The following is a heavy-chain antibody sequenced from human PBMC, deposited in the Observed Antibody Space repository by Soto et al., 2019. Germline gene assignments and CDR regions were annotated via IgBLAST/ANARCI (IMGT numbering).Heavy chain of an antibody. Sequence: QVQLVQSGAEVKKPGSSVKVSCKASGGTFSSYAISWVRQAPGQGLEWMGGIIPISDTTNYAQKFQGRVTRTADESTSTAYMELRSLGSEDMAVYYCARSQGSSTSLEIYYYYYYGMDVWGQGTTVTVSS. CDR1: GGTFSSYA. J-gene: IGHJ6*02. CDR2: IIPISDTT. V-gene: IGHV1-69*01. D-gene: IGHD2-2*01. CDR3: ARSQGSSTSLEIYYYYYYGMDV.